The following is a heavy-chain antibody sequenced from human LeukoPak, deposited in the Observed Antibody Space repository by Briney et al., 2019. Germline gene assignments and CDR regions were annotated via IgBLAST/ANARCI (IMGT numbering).Heavy chain of an antibody. CDR2: ISGSGGST. CDR3: AKEAYMITFGGVIV. V-gene: IGHV3-23*01. CDR1: GFTFSSYA. D-gene: IGHD3-16*02. Sequence: KSGGSLRLSCAASGFTFSSYAMSWVRQAPGKGLEWVSAISGSGGSTYYADSVKGRFTISRDNSKNTLYLQMNSLRAEDTAVYYCAKEAYMITFGGVIVWGQGTLVTVSS. J-gene: IGHJ4*02.